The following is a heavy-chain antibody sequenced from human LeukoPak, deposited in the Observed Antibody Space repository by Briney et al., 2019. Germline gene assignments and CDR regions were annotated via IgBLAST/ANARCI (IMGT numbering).Heavy chain of an antibody. J-gene: IGHJ5*02. CDR3: ARDSGLDYYGSGSYYIFDP. CDR2: ISSSSSYI. V-gene: IGHV3-21*01. Sequence: GGSLRLSCAASGFTFSSYSMNWVRQAPGKGLEWVSSISSSSSYIYYADSVKGRFTISRDNAKNSLYLQMNSLRAEDTAVYYCARDSGLDYYGSGSYYIFDPWGQGTLVTVSS. CDR1: GFTFSSYS. D-gene: IGHD3-10*01.